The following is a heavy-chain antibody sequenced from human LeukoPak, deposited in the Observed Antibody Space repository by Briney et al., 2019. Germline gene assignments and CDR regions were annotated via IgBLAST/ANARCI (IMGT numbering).Heavy chain of an antibody. D-gene: IGHD3-16*01. CDR2: IIPIFGIA. Sequence: SVKVSCKASGGNFSNYAFNWVRQAPGQGLEWMGRIIPIFGIANYAQNFQGRLTITAEKSTSIVYMELNTLRSNDTAVYYCASPSYYFWDYFDLWGQGTLVTVSS. V-gene: IGHV1-69*04. CDR1: GGNFSNYA. J-gene: IGHJ4*02. CDR3: ASPSYYFWDYFDL.